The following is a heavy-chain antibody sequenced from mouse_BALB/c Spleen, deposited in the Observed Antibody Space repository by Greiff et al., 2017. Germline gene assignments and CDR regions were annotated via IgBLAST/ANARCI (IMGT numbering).Heavy chain of an antibody. V-gene: IGHV1S56*01. CDR3: ARIYDGYPFYAMDY. D-gene: IGHD2-3*01. Sequence: QVQLQQSGPELVKPGASVKMSCKASGYTFTSYYIHWVKQRPGQGLEWIGWIYPGDGSTKYNEKFKGKTTLTADKSSSTAYMLLSSLTSEDSAIYFCARIYDGYPFYAMDYWGQGTSVTVSS. CDR1: GYTFTSYY. CDR2: IYPGDGST. J-gene: IGHJ4*01.